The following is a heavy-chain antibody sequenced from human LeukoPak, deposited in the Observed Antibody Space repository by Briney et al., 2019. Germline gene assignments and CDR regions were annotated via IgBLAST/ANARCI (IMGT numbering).Heavy chain of an antibody. CDR2: IKQDGSEK. CDR1: GFTFSSYW. CDR3: ARILRYCSGGSCYPYHFDY. J-gene: IGHJ4*02. V-gene: IGHV3-7*05. D-gene: IGHD2-15*01. Sequence: GGSLRLSCAASGFTFSSYWMNWVRQAPGKGLEWVANIKQDGSEKYYVDSVKGRFTISRDNAKNSLYLQMNSLRAEDTAVYYCARILRYCSGGSCYPYHFDYWGQGTLVTVSS.